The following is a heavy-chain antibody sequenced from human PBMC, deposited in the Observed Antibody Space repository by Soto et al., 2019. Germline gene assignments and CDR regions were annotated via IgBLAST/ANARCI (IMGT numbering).Heavy chain of an antibody. V-gene: IGHV3-23*01. D-gene: IGHD2-2*01. CDR2: IRGSGGST. Sequence: GGSLRLSCAASGFTFSSYAVRWVRQAPGKGLEWVSSIRGSGGSTYYADTVKGRLTISRDNSKNTLYLQMNSLRAEDTAVYYCATCLRNTMCSIDYWGQGTLVTVSS. J-gene: IGHJ4*02. CDR3: ATCLRNTMCSIDY. CDR1: GFTFSSYA.